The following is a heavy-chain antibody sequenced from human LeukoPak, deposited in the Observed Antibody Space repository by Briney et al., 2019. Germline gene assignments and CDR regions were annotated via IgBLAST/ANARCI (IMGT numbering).Heavy chain of an antibody. V-gene: IGHV3-66*02. D-gene: IGHD3-22*01. Sequence: GGSLRLSCAASGFTVSSNYMSWVRQAPGKGLEWVSVIYSGGSTYYADSVKGRFTISRDNSKNTLYLQMNSLRAEDTAVYYCARSHGYYDSSGSLGAFDIWGQGTMDTVSS. CDR1: GFTVSSNY. J-gene: IGHJ3*02. CDR3: ARSHGYYDSSGSLGAFDI. CDR2: IYSGGST.